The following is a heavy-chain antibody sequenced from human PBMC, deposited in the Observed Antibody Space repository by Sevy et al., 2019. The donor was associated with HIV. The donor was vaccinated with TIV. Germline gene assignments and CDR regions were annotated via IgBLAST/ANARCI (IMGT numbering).Heavy chain of an antibody. D-gene: IGHD1-26*01. V-gene: IGHV4-59*01. CDR2: IYYSGST. J-gene: IGHJ4*02. Sequence: SETLSLTCTVSGGSISSYYWSWIRQPPGKGLEWIGYIYYSGSTNYNPSLKSRVTISVDTSKNQFSLKLSSVTAADTAVYYCARVVGATTRVDYWGQGTLATVSS. CDR1: GGSISSYY. CDR3: ARVVGATTRVDY.